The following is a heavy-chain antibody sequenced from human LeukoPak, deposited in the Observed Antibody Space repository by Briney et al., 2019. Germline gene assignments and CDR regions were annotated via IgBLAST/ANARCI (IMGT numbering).Heavy chain of an antibody. J-gene: IGHJ5*02. V-gene: IGHV3-7*01. CDR2: INQDGRHR. CDR1: GFAFSTYW. D-gene: IGHD1-26*01. Sequence: GGSLRLSCVASGFAFSTYWMTWVRQAPGKGLEWVANINQDGRHRYFANSVEGRFSISRDNAKNSLYLQIDSLRADDTAVYYCARGGRGWFDHWGQGTLVTVSS. CDR3: ARGGRGWFDH.